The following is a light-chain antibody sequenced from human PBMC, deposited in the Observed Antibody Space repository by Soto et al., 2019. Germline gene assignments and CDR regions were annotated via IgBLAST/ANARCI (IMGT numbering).Light chain of an antibody. CDR3: SSYAGSSNV. J-gene: IGLJ1*01. Sequence: SALTQPPSASGSPGQSVAISCNGTSSDVGGYNYVSWYQQHPGKAPKLMIYEVNKRPSGVPDRFSGSKSGNTASLTVSGLQAEDEADYYCSSYAGSSNVFGTGTKVT. CDR2: EVN. CDR1: SSDVGGYNY. V-gene: IGLV2-8*01.